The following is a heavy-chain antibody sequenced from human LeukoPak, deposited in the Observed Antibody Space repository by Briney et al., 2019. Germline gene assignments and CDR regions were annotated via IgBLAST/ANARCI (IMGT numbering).Heavy chain of an antibody. D-gene: IGHD6-19*01. CDR2: IYTSGST. CDR1: GGSISSGSYY. J-gene: IGHJ2*01. CDR3: ARTKKTSIAVAGTGGDSWYFDL. Sequence: PSQTLSLTCTVSGGSISSGSYYWSWIRQPAGKGLKWIGRIYTSGSTNYNPSLKSRVTISVDTSKNQFSLKLSSVTAADTAVYYCARTKKTSIAVAGTGGDSWYFDLWGRGTLVTVSS. V-gene: IGHV4-61*02.